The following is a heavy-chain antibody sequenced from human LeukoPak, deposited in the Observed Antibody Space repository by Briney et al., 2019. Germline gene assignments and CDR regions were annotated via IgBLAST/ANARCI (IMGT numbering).Heavy chain of an antibody. Sequence: LPGGSLRLSCAASGFTFSSYAMHWARQAPGKGLEWVAVISYDGSNKYYADSVKGRFTISRDNSKNTLYLQMNSLRAEDTAVYYCARERTVVTLYYYGMDVWGQGTTVTVSS. CDR1: GFTFSSYA. CDR3: ARERTVVTLYYYGMDV. J-gene: IGHJ6*02. D-gene: IGHD4-23*01. CDR2: ISYDGSNK. V-gene: IGHV3-30-3*01.